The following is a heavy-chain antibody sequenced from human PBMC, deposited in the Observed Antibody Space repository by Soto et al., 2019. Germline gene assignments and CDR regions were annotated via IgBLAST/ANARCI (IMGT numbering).Heavy chain of an antibody. J-gene: IGHJ5*02. CDR2: IYYSGST. Sequence: SETLSLTCTVSGGSISSGGYYWSWIRQHPGKGLEWIGYIYYSGSTYYNPSLKSRVTISVDTSKNQFSLKLSSVTAADTAVYYCARVFSDSSSFFDPWGQGTLVTV. V-gene: IGHV4-31*03. CDR1: GGSISSGGYY. CDR3: ARVFSDSSSFFDP. D-gene: IGHD6-13*01.